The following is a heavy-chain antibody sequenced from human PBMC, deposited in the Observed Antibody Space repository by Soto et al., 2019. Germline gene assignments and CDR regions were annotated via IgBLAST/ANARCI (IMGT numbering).Heavy chain of an antibody. CDR3: VKEGTGTTSAVFDF. Sequence: EVQLLESGGGLVQPGGSLRLSCAASGFTFGSYAMSWVRQAPGKGLEWVSAISGGGSDSYYADSVKGRFTISRDDSKNTLYLPVNSLRAGDTAVYFCVKEGTGTTSAVFDFWGQGTLVTVSS. V-gene: IGHV3-23*01. D-gene: IGHD1-7*01. CDR1: GFTFGSYA. CDR2: ISGGGSDS. J-gene: IGHJ4*02.